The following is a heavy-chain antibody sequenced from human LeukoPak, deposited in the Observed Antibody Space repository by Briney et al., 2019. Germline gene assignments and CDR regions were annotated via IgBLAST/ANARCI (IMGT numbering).Heavy chain of an antibody. Sequence: PGGSLRLSCAASGFIFSSYEMNWVRQAPGKGLEWLSYISSNGYTIYYADSVKGRFTISRDNAKNSLYLQMNSLRAEDTAVYYCARVVGSIAAAGTTDYWGQGTLVTVSS. CDR3: ARVVGSIAAAGTTDY. CDR1: GFIFSSYE. D-gene: IGHD6-13*01. J-gene: IGHJ4*02. V-gene: IGHV3-48*03. CDR2: ISSNGYTI.